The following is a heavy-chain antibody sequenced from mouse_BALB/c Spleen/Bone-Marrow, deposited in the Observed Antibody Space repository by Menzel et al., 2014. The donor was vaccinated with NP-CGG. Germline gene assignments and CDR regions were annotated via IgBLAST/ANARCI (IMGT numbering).Heavy chain of an antibody. D-gene: IGHD2-1*01. CDR1: GFTFNTYA. Sequence: EVKLVESGGGLVQPKGSLKLSCAASGFTFNTYAMNWVRQAPGKGLEWVARIRSKSNNYATYYADSVKDRFTISRDDSQSMLYLQMNNLKTEDIAMYYCVRPSYGNYGGFAYWGQGTLVTVSA. J-gene: IGHJ3*01. CDR2: IRSKSNNYAT. V-gene: IGHV10-1*02. CDR3: VRPSYGNYGGFAY.